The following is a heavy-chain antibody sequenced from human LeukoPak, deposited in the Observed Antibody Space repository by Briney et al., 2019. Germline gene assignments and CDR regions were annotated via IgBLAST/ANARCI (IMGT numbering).Heavy chain of an antibody. D-gene: IGHD6-6*01. CDR1: RGTFNEYG. CDR3: AREDGSEYSSSSPLDY. CDR2: IIPIFGST. V-gene: IGHV1-69*13. Sequence: SVKVSCKASRGTFNEYGISWVRQAPGQGLEWMGGIIPIFGSTKYAPKFQGRVTITADESSGTAYVEVNSLRSEDTAVYYCAREDGSEYSSSSPLDYWGQGTLVTVSS. J-gene: IGHJ4*02.